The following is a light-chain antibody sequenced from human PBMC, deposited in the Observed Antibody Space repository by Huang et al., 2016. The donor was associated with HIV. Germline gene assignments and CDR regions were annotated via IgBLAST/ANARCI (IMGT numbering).Light chain of an antibody. CDR2: DAS. CDR1: QTVSNY. V-gene: IGKV3-11*01. J-gene: IGKJ4*01. Sequence: EIVLTQSPATLSLSAGESATLSCRASQTVSNYLAWYQHKPGQAPRLLIYDASNRASGIPVRCSGRGSGTDFTLTIDGLESEDVAVYYCQQRYNWPTFGGGTKVEIK. CDR3: QQRYNWPT.